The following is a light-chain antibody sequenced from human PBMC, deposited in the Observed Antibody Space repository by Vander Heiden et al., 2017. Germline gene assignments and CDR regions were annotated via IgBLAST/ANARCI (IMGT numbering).Light chain of an antibody. CDR2: DVN. V-gene: IGLV2-11*01. Sequence: QSALTQPRSVSGSPGQSVTISCTGTSSDVGGYNYVSWYQQHPGKAPKLMIYDVNKRPSGVPDRFSGSKSDNTASPTISGLQAEDEADYYCCSYAGSFRVFGTGTKVTVL. CDR1: SSDVGGYNY. CDR3: CSYAGSFRV. J-gene: IGLJ1*01.